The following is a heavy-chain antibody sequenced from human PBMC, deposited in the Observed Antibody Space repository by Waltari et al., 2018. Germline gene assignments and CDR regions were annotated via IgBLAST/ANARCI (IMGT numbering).Heavy chain of an antibody. V-gene: IGHV4-39*07. J-gene: IGHJ3*02. CDR1: GGSISSSSYY. CDR3: AREYRVDTIFGVVIPPGGYYDAFDI. D-gene: IGHD3-3*01. CDR2: IYYSGST. Sequence: QLQLQESGPGLVKPSETLSLTCTVSGGSISSSSYYWGWIRQPPGKGLEWIGSIYYSGSTYYNPSLKSRVTISVDTSKSQFSLKLSSVTAADTAVYYCAREYRVDTIFGVVIPPGGYYDAFDIWGQGTMVTVSS.